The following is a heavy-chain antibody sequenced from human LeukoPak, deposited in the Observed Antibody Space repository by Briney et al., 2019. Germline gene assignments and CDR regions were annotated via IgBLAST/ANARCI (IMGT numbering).Heavy chain of an antibody. J-gene: IGHJ4*02. D-gene: IGHD1-26*01. Sequence: GGSLRLSCAASGFTFSSYSMNWVRQAPGKGLEWVSSISSSSSYIYYADSVKGRFTISRDNAKNSLYLQMDSLRAEDTAVYYCARERRGATDYWGQGTLVTVSS. V-gene: IGHV3-21*01. CDR2: ISSSSSYI. CDR3: ARERRGATDY. CDR1: GFTFSSYS.